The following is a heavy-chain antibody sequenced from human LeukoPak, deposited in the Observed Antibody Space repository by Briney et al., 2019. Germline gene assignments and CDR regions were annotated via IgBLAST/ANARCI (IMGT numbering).Heavy chain of an antibody. CDR3: ARCHNWNGVGWFDP. CDR1: GYSFTSYW. Sequence: GESLKISCKGSGYSFTSYWVGWVRQMPGKGLGWMGIIYPGDSDTRYSPSFQGQVTISADKSISTAYLQWSSLKASDTAMYYCARCHNWNGVGWFDPWGQGTLVTVSS. V-gene: IGHV5-51*01. CDR2: IYPGDSDT. J-gene: IGHJ5*02. D-gene: IGHD1-1*01.